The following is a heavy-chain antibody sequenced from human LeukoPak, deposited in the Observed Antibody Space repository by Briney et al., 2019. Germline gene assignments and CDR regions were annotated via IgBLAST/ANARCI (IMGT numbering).Heavy chain of an antibody. CDR1: GYSFTSYD. CDR2: MNPNSGNT. CDR3: ARGQKRSNYSGSGSFELFDP. J-gene: IGHJ5*02. Sequence: ASVKVSCKASGYSFTSYDINWVRQATGQGLEWMGWMNPNSGNTGYAQKFQGRVTMTRNTSISTAYMELSSLRSEDTAVYYCARGQKRSNYSGSGSFELFDPWGQGTLVTVSS. V-gene: IGHV1-8*01. D-gene: IGHD3-10*01.